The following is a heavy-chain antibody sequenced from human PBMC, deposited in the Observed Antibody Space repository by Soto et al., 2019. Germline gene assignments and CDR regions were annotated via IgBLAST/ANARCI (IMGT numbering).Heavy chain of an antibody. CDR1: GFSVSSNH. J-gene: IGHJ4*02. V-gene: IGHV3-53*01. CDR2: IYSGGST. D-gene: IGHD2-15*01. CDR3: ARSVTVALDY. Sequence: EVQLVESGGGLIQPGGSLRLSCAASGFSVSSNHMSWVRQAPGKGLEWVSVIYSGGSTDYADSVKGRFTISRDKSKNTLYLQMNSLRAEDMAVYYCARSVTVALDYWGQGTLVTVSS.